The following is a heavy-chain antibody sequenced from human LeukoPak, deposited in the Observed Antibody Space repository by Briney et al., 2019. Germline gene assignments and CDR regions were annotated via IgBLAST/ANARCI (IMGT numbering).Heavy chain of an antibody. D-gene: IGHD1-7*01. CDR3: AKFGNYPVHVSYSYYYLDV. CDR2: IHYSGST. J-gene: IGHJ6*03. Sequence: SGTLSLTCTVSGGSISDHYWSWIRQPPGKGLEYLGYIHYSGSTDSSPSLKSRVTISVDTSKNQFSPRLSSVTAADTAVYYCAKFGNYPVHVSYSYYYLDVWGKGTTVTVSS. CDR1: GGSISDHY. V-gene: IGHV4-59*11.